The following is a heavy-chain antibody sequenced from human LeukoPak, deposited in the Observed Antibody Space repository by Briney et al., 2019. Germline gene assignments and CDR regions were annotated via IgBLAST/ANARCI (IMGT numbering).Heavy chain of an antibody. J-gene: IGHJ4*02. Sequence: TSETLSLTCAVSGGSISSSNRWSWVRQPPGKGLEWIGEIYHSGSTNYNPSLKSRVTISVDKSKNQFSLKLSSVTAADTAVYYCARDARKGYSSSWYYFDYWGQGTLVTVSS. CDR1: GGSISSSNR. D-gene: IGHD6-13*01. V-gene: IGHV4-4*02. CDR2: IYHSGST. CDR3: ARDARKGYSSSWYYFDY.